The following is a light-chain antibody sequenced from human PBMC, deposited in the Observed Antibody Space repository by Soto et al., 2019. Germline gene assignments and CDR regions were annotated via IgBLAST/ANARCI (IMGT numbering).Light chain of an antibody. CDR3: QSYDSSLSGSRV. CDR2: GNS. CDR1: SSNIGAGYD. J-gene: IGLJ2*01. V-gene: IGLV1-40*01. Sequence: VLTQPPSVSGAPGQRVTISCTGSSSNIGAGYDVHWYQQLPGTAPKLLIYGNSNRPSGVPDRFSGSKSGTSASLAITGLQAEDEADYYCQSYDSSLSGSRVFGGGTKVTVL.